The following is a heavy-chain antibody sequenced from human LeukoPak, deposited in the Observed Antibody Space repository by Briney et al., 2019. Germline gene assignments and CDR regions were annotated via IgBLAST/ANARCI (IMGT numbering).Heavy chain of an antibody. CDR1: GGTFSSYA. Sequence: GASVKVSCKASGGTFSSYAISWVRQAPGQGLEWMGGIIPIFGTANYAQKFQGRVTMTTDRSTSTAYMELRSLRPDDTAVYYCARSGPQLGYSYDYAMDVWGQGTTVTVSS. CDR3: ARSGPQLGYSYDYAMDV. CDR2: IIPIFGTA. J-gene: IGHJ6*02. D-gene: IGHD3-22*01. V-gene: IGHV1-69*05.